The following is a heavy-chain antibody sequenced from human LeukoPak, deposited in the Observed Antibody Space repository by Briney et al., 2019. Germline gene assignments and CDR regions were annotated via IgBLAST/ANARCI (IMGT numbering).Heavy chain of an antibody. Sequence: ASVEVSCKASGYTFTSYYMHWVRQAPGQGLEWMGIINPSGGSTSYAQKFQGRVTMTRDMSTSTVYMELSSLRSEDTAVYYCARGGSYYYDSSGSYYFDYWGQGTLVTVSS. D-gene: IGHD3-22*01. CDR1: GYTFTSYY. CDR2: INPSGGST. J-gene: IGHJ4*02. CDR3: ARGGSYYYDSSGSYYFDY. V-gene: IGHV1-46*01.